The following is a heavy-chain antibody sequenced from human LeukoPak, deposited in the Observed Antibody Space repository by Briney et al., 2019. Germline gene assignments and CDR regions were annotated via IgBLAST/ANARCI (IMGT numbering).Heavy chain of an antibody. CDR2: ITGRGDNI. V-gene: IGHV3-23*01. CDR3: AKENPVGGTNYFDY. Sequence: GALRLSCGASGFLFSTYSMGLVRQAPGKELAWVSAITGRGDNIYYADSVKGRFTISRDNSKNTLFLQMNSLTVEDTAVYYCAKENPVGGTNYFDYWGQGTLVTVSS. J-gene: IGHJ4*02. CDR1: GFLFSTYS. D-gene: IGHD1-26*01.